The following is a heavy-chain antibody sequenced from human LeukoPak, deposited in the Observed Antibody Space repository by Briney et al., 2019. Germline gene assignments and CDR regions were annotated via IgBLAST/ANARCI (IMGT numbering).Heavy chain of an antibody. D-gene: IGHD1-14*01. CDR1: GGTFSSYA. Sequence: ASVKVSCKASGGTFSSYAISWVRQAPGQGLEWMGRIIPILDIANYAQKFQGRVTITADKSTSTAYMELSSLRSEDTAVYYCARDAFGGRYNWNHDEYYYYGMDVWGQGTTVTVSS. CDR2: IIPILDIA. CDR3: ARDAFGGRYNWNHDEYYYYGMDV. J-gene: IGHJ6*02. V-gene: IGHV1-69*04.